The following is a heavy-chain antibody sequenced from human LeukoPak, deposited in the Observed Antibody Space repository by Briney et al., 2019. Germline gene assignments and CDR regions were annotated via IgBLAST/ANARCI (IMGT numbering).Heavy chain of an antibody. J-gene: IGHJ4*02. Sequence: GGSLRLSCAASGFTFSNYWMHWVRQAPGKGLVWVSRVYSDGSSTSYAGFVKGRVTISRDNARNMLYLQMNSLRAEDTAVYYCARSVGGMDYWGQGTLVTVSS. D-gene: IGHD1-26*01. CDR2: VYSDGSST. CDR1: GFTFSNYW. V-gene: IGHV3-74*01. CDR3: ARSVGGMDY.